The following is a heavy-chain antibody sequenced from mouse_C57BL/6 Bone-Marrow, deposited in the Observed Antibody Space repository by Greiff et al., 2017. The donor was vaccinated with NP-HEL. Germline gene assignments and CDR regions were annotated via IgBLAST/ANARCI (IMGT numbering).Heavy chain of an antibody. CDR1: GYTFTDYE. J-gene: IGHJ1*03. Sequence: QVQLQQSGAELVRPGASVTLSCKASGYTFTDYEMHWVKQTPVHGLEWIGAIDPETGGTAYNQKFKGKAILTADKSSSTAYMELRSLTSEDSAVYYCTRCDYGRGWYFDVWGTGTTVTVSS. CDR2: IDPETGGT. CDR3: TRCDYGRGWYFDV. V-gene: IGHV1-15*01. D-gene: IGHD1-1*01.